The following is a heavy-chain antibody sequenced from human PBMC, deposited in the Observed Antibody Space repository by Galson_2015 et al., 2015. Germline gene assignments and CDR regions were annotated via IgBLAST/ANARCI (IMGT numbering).Heavy chain of an antibody. CDR1: GYTFTSYA. CDR2: INAGNGNT. Sequence: SVKVSCKASGYTFTSYAMHWVRQAPGQRLEWMGWINAGNGNTKYSQKFQGRVTITRDTSASTAYMELSSLRSEDTAVYYCARDRIAVADWVGYFDYWGQGTLVTVSS. CDR3: ARDRIAVADWVGYFDY. V-gene: IGHV1-3*01. D-gene: IGHD6-19*01. J-gene: IGHJ4*02.